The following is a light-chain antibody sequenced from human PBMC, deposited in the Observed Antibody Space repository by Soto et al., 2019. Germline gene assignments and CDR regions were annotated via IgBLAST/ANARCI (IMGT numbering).Light chain of an antibody. J-gene: IGKJ2*01. CDR1: QSISSY. CDR2: AAS. Sequence: DIQMTQSPSSLSASVGDRVTITCRASQSISSYLNCYQQKPGKAPKLLIYAASSLQSGVPSRFSGSGSGTDFTLTISSLQPDDFATYYCQQSYSTPPYTFGQGTKLEIK. V-gene: IGKV1-39*01. CDR3: QQSYSTPPYT.